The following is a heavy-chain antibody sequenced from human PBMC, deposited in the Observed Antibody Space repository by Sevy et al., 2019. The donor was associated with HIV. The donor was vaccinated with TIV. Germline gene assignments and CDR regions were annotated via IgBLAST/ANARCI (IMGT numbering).Heavy chain of an antibody. D-gene: IGHD2-8*01. CDR2: ITGSGSNT. J-gene: IGHJ4*02. V-gene: IGHV3-23*01. CDR1: GFTFSSYA. Sequence: GGSLRLSCAASGFTFSSYAMSWVRQAPGKGLEWVSAITGSGSNTYYADSVKGRFTISRDNSKNMLYLQMNTLRAEDTAVYYCAKGGNCSNGACYTDFDYWGQGTLVTVSS. CDR3: AKGGNCSNGACYTDFDY.